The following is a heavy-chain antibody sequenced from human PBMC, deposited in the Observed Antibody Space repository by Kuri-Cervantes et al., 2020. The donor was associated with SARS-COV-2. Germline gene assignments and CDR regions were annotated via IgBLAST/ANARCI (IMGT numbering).Heavy chain of an antibody. CDR3: ARDPDYYDSSGSDYYYGMDV. D-gene: IGHD3-22*01. V-gene: IGHV3-30*01. J-gene: IGHJ6*02. CDR1: GFTFSSYA. Sequence: GESLKISCAASGFTFSSYAMHWVRQAPGKGLEWVAVISYGGSNKYYADSVKGRFTISRDNSKNTLYLQMNSLRAEDTAVYYCARDPDYYDSSGSDYYYGMDVWGQGTTVTVSS. CDR2: ISYGGSNK.